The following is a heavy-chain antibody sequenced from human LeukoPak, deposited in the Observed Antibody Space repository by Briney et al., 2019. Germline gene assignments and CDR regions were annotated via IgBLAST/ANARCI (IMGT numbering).Heavy chain of an antibody. CDR1: GFTFSSYG. J-gene: IGHJ4*02. CDR3: VKDAPNGSIDY. D-gene: IGHD2/OR15-2a*01. CDR2: VWYDGSNK. V-gene: IGHV3-33*03. Sequence: PGGSLRLSCAASGFTFSSYGMHWVRQAPGKGLEWVAVVWYDGSNKYYADSVKGRFTISRDSARNSLYLQMNSLKAEDTALYYCVKDAPNGSIDYWGQGTLVTVSS.